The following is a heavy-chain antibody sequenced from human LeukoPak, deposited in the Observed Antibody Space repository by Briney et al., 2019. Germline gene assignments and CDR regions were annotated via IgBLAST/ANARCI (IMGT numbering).Heavy chain of an antibody. CDR1: GFTFSNAW. V-gene: IGHV3-15*01. J-gene: IGHJ4*02. Sequence: PGGFLRLSCAASGFTFSNAWMSWVRQAPGKGLEWVGRIKSKTDGGTTDYAAPVKGRFTISRDDSKNTLYLQMNSLKTEDTAVYYCTADSSGCPYYLDYWGQGTLVTVSS. CDR3: TADSSGCPYYLDY. CDR2: IKSKTDGGTT. D-gene: IGHD6-19*01.